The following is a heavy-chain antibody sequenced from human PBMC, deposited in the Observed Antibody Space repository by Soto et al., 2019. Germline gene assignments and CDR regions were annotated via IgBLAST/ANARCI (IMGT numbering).Heavy chain of an antibody. CDR1: GGSISSGGYS. D-gene: IGHD3-10*01. Sequence: SSETLSLTCAVSGGSISSGGYSWSWIRQPPGKGLEWIGYMYHSGSTYYNPSLKSRVTISVDRSKNQFSLKLSSVTAADTAVYYCARDSDYYGSLDPSGQGTLVSVSS. J-gene: IGHJ5*02. V-gene: IGHV4-30-2*01. CDR3: ARDSDYYGSLDP. CDR2: MYHSGST.